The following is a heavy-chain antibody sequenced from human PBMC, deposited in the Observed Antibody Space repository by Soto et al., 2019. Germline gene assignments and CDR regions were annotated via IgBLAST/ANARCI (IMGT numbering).Heavy chain of an antibody. CDR3: ARDSPPVDY. J-gene: IGHJ4*02. CDR2: ISAYNGNT. Sequence: VQLVQSGAEVKKPGASAKVSCKASGNTFTSYGVSWVRQAPGQGLEWMGWISAYNGNTKYAQKLQGRVTMTTDTSTNTAYMDLRSLRSDDTAVYYCARDSPPVDYWGQGTLVTVSS. V-gene: IGHV1-18*01. CDR1: GNTFTSYG.